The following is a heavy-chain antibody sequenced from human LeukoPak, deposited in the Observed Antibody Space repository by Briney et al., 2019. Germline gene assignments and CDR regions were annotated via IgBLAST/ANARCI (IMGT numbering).Heavy chain of an antibody. V-gene: IGHV4-39*01. CDR3: ARCKKNNYDSSGYHGDWFDP. D-gene: IGHD3-22*01. CDR1: GGSISSSSYY. CDR2: IYYSGST. J-gene: IGHJ5*02. Sequence: SETLSLTCTVSGGSISSSSYYWGWIRQPPGKGLEWIGSIYYSGSTYYNPSRKSRVTISVDTSKNQFSLKLSSVTAADTAVYYCARCKKNNYDSSGYHGDWFDPWGQGTLVTVSS.